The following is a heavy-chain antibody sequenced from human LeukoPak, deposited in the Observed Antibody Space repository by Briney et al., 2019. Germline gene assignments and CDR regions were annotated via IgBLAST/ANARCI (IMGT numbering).Heavy chain of an antibody. D-gene: IGHD3-3*01. J-gene: IGHJ4*02. V-gene: IGHV1-46*01. CDR2: INPSGGST. CDR1: GYTFTSYY. CDR3: ARGRYYDFWSGYYSPLY. Sequence: ASVKVSCKASGYTFTSYYMHWVRQAPGQGLEWMGIINPSGGSTSYAQKFQGRVTMTRNTSISTAYMELSSLGSEDTAVYYCARGRYYDFWSGYYSPLYWGQGTLVTVSS.